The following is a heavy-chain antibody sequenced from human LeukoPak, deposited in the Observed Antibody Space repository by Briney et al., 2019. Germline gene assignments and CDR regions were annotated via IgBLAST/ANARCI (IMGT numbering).Heavy chain of an antibody. CDR2: IYSGGAA. J-gene: IGHJ4*02. CDR1: GFTVSSTH. D-gene: IGHD6-19*01. V-gene: IGHV3-66*01. Sequence: GGSLRLSCAASGFTVSSTHMGWVRQAPGKGLEWVSVIYSGGAAYYPDSVKGRFTISRDRSKNTLYLQMNDLRAEDTAVYYCARVAVAYFDYWGQGTLVTVSS. CDR3: ARVAVAYFDY.